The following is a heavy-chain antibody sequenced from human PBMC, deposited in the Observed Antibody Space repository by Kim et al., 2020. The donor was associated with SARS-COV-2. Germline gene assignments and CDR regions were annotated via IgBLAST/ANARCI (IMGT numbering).Heavy chain of an antibody. D-gene: IGHD3-10*01. V-gene: IGHV4-39*01. CDR1: GGSISSSSYY. Sequence: SETLSLTCTVSGGSISSSSYYWGWIRQPPGKGLEWIGCIDYSGSTYYNPSLKSRATISVDTSKNQFSLKLSSVTAADTAVYYCARHAREFPVRVNWFEP. CDR2: IDYSGST. J-gene: IGHJ5*02. CDR3: ARHAREFPVRVNWFEP.